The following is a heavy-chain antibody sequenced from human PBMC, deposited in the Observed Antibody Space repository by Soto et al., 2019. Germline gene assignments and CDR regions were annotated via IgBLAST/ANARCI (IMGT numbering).Heavy chain of an antibody. V-gene: IGHV4-61*01. CDR3: ARTRGSSFFDF. CDR2: IYYTGTT. D-gene: IGHD2-15*01. Sequence: SETLSLTCSVSGASVNNKTYFWSWIRQPPGKGLEWIGYIYYTGTTRYNPSLKSRVTMSVDTSKSQFSLRLSSVTAADTAVYYCARTRGSSFFDFWGPGTLVTVSS. J-gene: IGHJ4*02. CDR1: GASVNNKTYF.